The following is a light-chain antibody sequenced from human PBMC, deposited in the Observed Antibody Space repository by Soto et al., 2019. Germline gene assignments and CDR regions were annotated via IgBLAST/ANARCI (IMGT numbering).Light chain of an antibody. V-gene: IGKV3-11*01. CDR2: DAS. Sequence: EIVLTQSPATLSLSPGERATLSCRASQSVTSYLVWYQQKPGQAPRLLIYDASNRATGIPARFTGSGSGTDFTLTLSSLEPEDFAVYYCQHRYNWPFTFGQGTRLEIK. CDR3: QHRYNWPFT. J-gene: IGKJ5*01. CDR1: QSVTSY.